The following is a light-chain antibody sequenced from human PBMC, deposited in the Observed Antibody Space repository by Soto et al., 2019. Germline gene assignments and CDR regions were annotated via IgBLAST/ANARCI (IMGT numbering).Light chain of an antibody. CDR2: LNSDGSH. J-gene: IGLJ2*01. Sequence: QLVLTQSPSASASLGASVKLTCTLSSGHSRYAIAWHQQQPEKGPRYLMKLNSDGSHSKGDGIPDRFSGSSSGAERYLTISSLQSEDEADYYCQTWDTGIRVVFGGGTKLTVL. CDR1: SGHSRYA. V-gene: IGLV4-69*01. CDR3: QTWDTGIRVV.